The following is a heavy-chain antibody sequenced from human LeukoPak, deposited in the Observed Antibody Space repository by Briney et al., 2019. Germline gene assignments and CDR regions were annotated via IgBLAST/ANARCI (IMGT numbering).Heavy chain of an antibody. CDR1: GFTFSSYS. Sequence: GGSLRLSCAASGFTFSSYSMNWVRQAPGKGLEWVSSISSSSSYIYYADSVKGRFTISRDNAKNSLYLQMNSLRAEDTAVYYCARDRSSNEYYFDYWGQGTLVTVSS. V-gene: IGHV3-21*01. CDR3: ARDRSSNEYYFDY. D-gene: IGHD2-2*01. CDR2: ISSSSSYI. J-gene: IGHJ4*02.